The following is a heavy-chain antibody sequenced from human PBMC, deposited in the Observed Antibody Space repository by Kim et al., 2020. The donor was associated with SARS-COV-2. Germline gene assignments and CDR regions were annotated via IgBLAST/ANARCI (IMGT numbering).Heavy chain of an antibody. CDR2: ISYDGSNK. Sequence: GGSLRLSCAASGFTFSSYAMHWVRQAPGKGLEWVAVISYDGSNKYYADSVKGRFTISRDNSKNTLYLQMNSLRAEDTAVYYCARVWQQLVLYYYYGMDVWGQGTPVTVSS. J-gene: IGHJ6*02. CDR1: GFTFSSYA. D-gene: IGHD6-13*01. CDR3: ARVWQQLVLYYYYGMDV. V-gene: IGHV3-30*04.